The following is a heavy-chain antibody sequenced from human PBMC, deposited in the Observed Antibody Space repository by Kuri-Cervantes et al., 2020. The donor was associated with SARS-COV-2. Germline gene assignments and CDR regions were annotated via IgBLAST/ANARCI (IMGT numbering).Heavy chain of an antibody. CDR2: ISYDGSNK. V-gene: IGHV3-30*03. Sequence: GGSLRLSCAASGSTFSSYGMHWVRQAPGKGLEWVAVISYDGSNKHYADSVKGRFTISRDNAKNMLFLQMNSLRAEDTAVYYCVRDGDHWNFDYWGQGTLVTVSS. D-gene: IGHD1-1*01. CDR3: VRDGDHWNFDY. CDR1: GSTFSSYG. J-gene: IGHJ4*02.